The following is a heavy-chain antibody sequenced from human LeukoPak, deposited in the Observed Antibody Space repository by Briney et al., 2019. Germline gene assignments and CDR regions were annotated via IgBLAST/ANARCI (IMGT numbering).Heavy chain of an antibody. V-gene: IGHV1-2*06. CDR3: ARVDGRQRYY. Sequence: ASVKVSCKASGGTFSSYAISWVRQAPGQGLEWMGRINPNSGGTNYAQKFQGRVTMTGDTSISTAYMELSRLRSDDTAVYYCARVDGRQRYYWGQGTLVTVSS. CDR2: INPNSGGT. CDR1: GGTFSSYA. J-gene: IGHJ4*02. D-gene: IGHD1-26*01.